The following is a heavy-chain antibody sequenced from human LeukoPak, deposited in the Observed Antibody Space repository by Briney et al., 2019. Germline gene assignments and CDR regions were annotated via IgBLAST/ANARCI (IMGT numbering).Heavy chain of an antibody. CDR3: ASSDSISVAGSFDY. V-gene: IGHV4-59*08. CDR2: IYYSGST. CDR1: GGSISSYY. D-gene: IGHD6-19*01. J-gene: IGHJ4*02. Sequence: SETLSLTCTVSGGSISSYYWSWIRQPPGKGLEWIGYIYYSGSTNYNPSLKSRVTISVDTSKNQFSLKLSSVTAADTAVYYCASSDSISVAGSFDYWGQGTLVTVSS.